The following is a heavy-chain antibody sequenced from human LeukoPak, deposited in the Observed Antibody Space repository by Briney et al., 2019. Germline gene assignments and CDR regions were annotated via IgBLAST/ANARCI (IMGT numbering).Heavy chain of an antibody. CDR1: GFTFSSYA. J-gene: IGHJ4*02. CDR3: GEVGYGLFIRDY. V-gene: IGHV3-23*01. D-gene: IGHD3-16*01. Sequence: PGGSLRLSCAASGFTFSSYAMSRVRQAPGKGLEWVSAISGSGGSTYHADSVKGRFTISRDNPKNTLYLQMNSLRAEDTAVYYCGEVGYGLFIRDYWGQGTLVTDSS. CDR2: ISGSGGST.